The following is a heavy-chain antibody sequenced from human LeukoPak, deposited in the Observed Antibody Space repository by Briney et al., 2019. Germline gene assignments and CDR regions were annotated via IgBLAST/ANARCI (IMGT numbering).Heavy chain of an antibody. CDR3: ARWAVVLTAEGAAAGTDY. CDR2: IYHSGST. Sequence: PSETLSLTCTVSGGSISSYYWSWIRQPPGKGLEWIGYIYHSGSTYYNPSLKSRVTISVDRSKNQFSLKLSSVTAADTAVYYCARWAVVLTAEGAAAGTDYWGQGTLVTVSS. V-gene: IGHV4-59*12. D-gene: IGHD6-13*01. CDR1: GGSISSYY. J-gene: IGHJ4*02.